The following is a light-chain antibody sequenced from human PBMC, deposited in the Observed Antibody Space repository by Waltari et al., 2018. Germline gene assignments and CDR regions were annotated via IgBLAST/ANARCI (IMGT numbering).Light chain of an antibody. V-gene: IGLV7-46*01. Sequence: QAVVTQEPSLTVSPGGTVTPTCGSSTGAVPSGHYPYWFQQKPGQAPKTLIYDTNNKHPWTPDRFSGSLLEGKAALTLSGAQPEDEAEYYCLLSYSGARVFGGGAKLTVL. CDR2: DTN. CDR3: LLSYSGARV. J-gene: IGLJ3*02. CDR1: TGAVPSGHY.